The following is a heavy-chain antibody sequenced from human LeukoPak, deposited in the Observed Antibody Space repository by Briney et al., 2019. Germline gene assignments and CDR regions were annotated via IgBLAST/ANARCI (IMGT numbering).Heavy chain of an antibody. CDR3: ASFVDFWSGYMDV. V-gene: IGHV4-39*07. CDR1: GGSISRSSYY. D-gene: IGHD3-3*01. Sequence: PSETLSLTCTVSGGSISRSSYYWGWIRQPPGKGLEWIGSIYYSGSTYYNPSLKSRVTISVDTSKNQFSLKLSSVTAADTAVYYCASFVDFWSGYMDVWGKGTTVTVSS. J-gene: IGHJ6*03. CDR2: IYYSGST.